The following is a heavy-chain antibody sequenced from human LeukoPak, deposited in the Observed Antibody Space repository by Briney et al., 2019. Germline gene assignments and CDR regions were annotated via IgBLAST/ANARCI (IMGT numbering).Heavy chain of an antibody. J-gene: IGHJ6*03. CDR1: GGSISSYY. CDR3: ARVPLIAVAGTYGDYYYYYMDV. D-gene: IGHD6-19*01. CDR2: IYYSGST. V-gene: IGHV4-59*12. Sequence: SETLSLTCTVSGGSISSYYWSWIRQPPGKGLEWIGYIYYSGSTNYNPSLKSRVTISVDTSKNQFSLKLSSVTAADTAVYYCARVPLIAVAGTYGDYYYYYMDVWGKGTAVTVSS.